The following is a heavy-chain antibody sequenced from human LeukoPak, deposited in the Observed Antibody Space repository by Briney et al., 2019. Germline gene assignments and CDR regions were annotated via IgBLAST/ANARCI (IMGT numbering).Heavy chain of an antibody. CDR2: ITSKRYGGTT. D-gene: IGHD2-15*01. V-gene: IGHV3-49*04. CDR1: VFNLGDTS. J-gene: IGHJ4*02. Sequence: SLRLSCTSSVFNLGDTSMSWVRQAPGKGLEWVGFITSKRYGGTTKYAASVEGRFTISRDDSKSIAYLQMNSLKTEDTAMYYCTRDDSPGYDWGQGTLVTVSS. CDR3: TRDDSPGYD.